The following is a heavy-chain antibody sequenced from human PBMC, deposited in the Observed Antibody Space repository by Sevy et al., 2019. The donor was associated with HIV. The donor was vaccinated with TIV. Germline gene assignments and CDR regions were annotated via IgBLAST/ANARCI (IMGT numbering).Heavy chain of an antibody. CDR1: GFTFSTST. J-gene: IGHJ4*02. D-gene: IGHD2-15*01. CDR3: VRDGWNY. Sequence: GSLRLSCAASGFTFSTSTMNRVRQAPGKGLEWVSLMTSSGSYILYADSVKGRFTISRDNAKNSVFLQMNSLRVEDTAVYYCVRDGWNYWGQGTLVTVSS. V-gene: IGHV3-21*01. CDR2: MTSSGSYI.